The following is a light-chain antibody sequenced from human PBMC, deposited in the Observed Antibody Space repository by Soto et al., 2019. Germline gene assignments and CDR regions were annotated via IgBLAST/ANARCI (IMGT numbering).Light chain of an antibody. Sequence: NFMLTQPHSVSESPGKTVTISCARSSGSIASNYVQWCQQRPGSAPTTVMYENNQRPSGVPARFSGSIDRSSNSASLTISGLATEDEADYSCQSFDSNTVIFGGGTKLTVL. J-gene: IGLJ2*01. CDR2: ENN. V-gene: IGLV6-57*04. CDR1: SGSIASNY. CDR3: QSFDSNTVI.